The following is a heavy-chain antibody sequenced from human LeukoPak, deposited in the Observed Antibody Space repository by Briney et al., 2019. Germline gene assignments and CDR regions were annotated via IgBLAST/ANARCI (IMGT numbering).Heavy chain of an antibody. J-gene: IGHJ5*02. CDR1: GGSISSGGYY. V-gene: IGHV4-30-2*01. D-gene: IGHD3-3*01. CDR3: ARGVTIFGVVIGGFDP. CDR2: IYHSRST. Sequence: PSQTLSLTCTVSGGSISSGGYYWSWIRQPPGKGLEWIGYIYHSRSTYYNPSLKSRVTISVDTSKNQFSLKLSSVTAADTAVYYCARGVTIFGVVIGGFDPWGQGTLVTVSS.